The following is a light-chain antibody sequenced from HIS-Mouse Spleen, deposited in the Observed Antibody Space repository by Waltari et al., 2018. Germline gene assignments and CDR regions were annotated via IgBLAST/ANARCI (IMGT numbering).Light chain of an antibody. Sequence: QSALTQPASVSGSPGQSITISCTGTSSDVGSYNLFSWYQQHPRKPPKPKIYEGSKRPSGVSNRFSGSKSGNTASLTISGLQAEDEADYYCCSYAGSSTYWVFGGGTKLTVL. CDR2: EGS. CDR1: SSDVGSYNL. J-gene: IGLJ3*02. CDR3: CSYAGSSTYWV. V-gene: IGLV2-23*01.